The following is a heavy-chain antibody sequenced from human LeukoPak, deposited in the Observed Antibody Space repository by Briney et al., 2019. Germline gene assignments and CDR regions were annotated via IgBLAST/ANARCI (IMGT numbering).Heavy chain of an antibody. V-gene: IGHV1-2*02. Sequence: ASVEVSCKASGYTFTGYYMHWVRQAPGQGLEWMGWINPNSGGTNYAQKLQGRVTMTTDTSTSTAYMELRSLRSDDTAVYYCARDRGYYDSSDYWGQGTLVTVSS. CDR2: INPNSGGT. J-gene: IGHJ4*02. CDR1: GYTFTGYY. CDR3: ARDRGYYDSSDY. D-gene: IGHD3-22*01.